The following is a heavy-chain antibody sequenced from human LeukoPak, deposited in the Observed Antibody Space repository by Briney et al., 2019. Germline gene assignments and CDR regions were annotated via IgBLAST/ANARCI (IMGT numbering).Heavy chain of an antibody. Sequence: GGSLRLSCAASGFSSSGSAIHWVRQAYGKGLEWVGHIRRKGNDYATAYTASVKGRFTISRDDSKNTAFLQMDSLKTEDTAVYFCARLVGSPPYFDYWGQGTLVTVSS. CDR3: ARLVGSPPYFDY. V-gene: IGHV3-73*01. J-gene: IGHJ4*02. CDR1: GFSSSGSA. D-gene: IGHD1-26*01. CDR2: IRRKGNDYAT.